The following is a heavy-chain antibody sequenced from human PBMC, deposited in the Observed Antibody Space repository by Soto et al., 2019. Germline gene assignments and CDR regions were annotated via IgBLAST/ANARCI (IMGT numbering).Heavy chain of an antibody. CDR1: GADINTYS. CDR3: ARDREAGYNFYYGMDV. D-gene: IGHD6-19*01. CDR2: IYTSARI. Sequence: SGSLALTCVASGADINTYSLTWIRQPAGKGLEWIGRIYTSARINYNPSLKGRVTLSVDTSTNQVSLRLASVTAADTAIYYCARDREAGYNFYYGMDVWGQGTTVTVSS. V-gene: IGHV4-4*07. J-gene: IGHJ6*02.